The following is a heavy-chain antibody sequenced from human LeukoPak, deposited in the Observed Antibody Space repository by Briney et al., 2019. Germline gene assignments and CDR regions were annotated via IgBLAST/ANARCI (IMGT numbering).Heavy chain of an antibody. CDR2: IRYGGSNK. D-gene: IGHD2-15*01. V-gene: IGHV3-30*02. CDR3: AKDQLPAPLGYCSGGSCLHLDYFDY. Sequence: PGGSLRLSCAASGFTFSSYGMHWVRQAPGKGLEWVAFIRYGGSNKYYADSVKGRFTISRDNSKNTLYLQMNSLRAEDTAVYYCAKDQLPAPLGYCSGGSCLHLDYFDYWGQGTLVTVSS. CDR1: GFTFSSYG. J-gene: IGHJ4*02.